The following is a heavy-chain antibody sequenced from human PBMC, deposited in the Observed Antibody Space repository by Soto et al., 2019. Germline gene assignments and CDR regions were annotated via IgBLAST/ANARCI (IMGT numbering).Heavy chain of an antibody. V-gene: IGHV3-30*18. Sequence: QVPLVESGGGVVQPGRSLRLSCAASGFTFSSYGMHWVRQAPGKGLEWVAVISYDGSNKYYADSVKGRFTISRDNSKNTLDLQMNSPRAEDTAVYYCAKDLLGPGRAYGMDVWGQGTTVTVSS. D-gene: IGHD7-27*01. CDR3: AKDLLGPGRAYGMDV. CDR2: ISYDGSNK. CDR1: GFTFSSYG. J-gene: IGHJ6*02.